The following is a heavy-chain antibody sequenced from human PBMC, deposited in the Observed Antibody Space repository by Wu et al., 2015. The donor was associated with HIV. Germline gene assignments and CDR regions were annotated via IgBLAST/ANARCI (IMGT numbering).Heavy chain of an antibody. D-gene: IGHD2-15*01. Sequence: VQLVQSGAEVKKPGASVEVSCKASGYTFTSYYMHWVRQAPGQGLEWMGIINPSGGSTSYAQKFQGRVTMTRDTSTSTVYMELSSLRSEDTAVYYCAGTLGYCSGGSCYLVYWGQGTLVTVSS. V-gene: IGHV1-46*01. J-gene: IGHJ4*02. CDR3: AGTLGYCSGGSCYLVY. CDR1: GYTFTSYY. CDR2: INPSGGST.